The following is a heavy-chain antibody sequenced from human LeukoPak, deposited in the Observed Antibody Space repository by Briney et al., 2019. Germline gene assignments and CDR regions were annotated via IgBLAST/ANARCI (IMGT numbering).Heavy chain of an antibody. CDR2: MNPNSGNT. CDR1: GYTFTSYD. CDR3: ASLAHTDYQLPPYFDY. V-gene: IGHV1-8*03. Sequence: ASVKVSCKASGYTFTSYDINWVRQATGQGLEWMGWMNPNSGNTGYAQTFQGRVTITWNTSISTAYMELSSLRSDDTAVYYCASLAHTDYQLPPYFDYWGQGTLVTVSS. D-gene: IGHD2-2*01. J-gene: IGHJ4*02.